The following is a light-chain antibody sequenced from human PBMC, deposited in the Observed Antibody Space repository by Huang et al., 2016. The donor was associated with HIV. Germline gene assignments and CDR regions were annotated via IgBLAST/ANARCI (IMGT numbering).Light chain of an antibody. CDR2: LAS. Sequence: DIVMTQSPLSLPVAPGEPTSISCWSSQSLLHTNGHNSLYWYLQKSWQPPQLLIYLASNRAFGVPDRFSGSGSGTDFTLKISRVEAEDVGVYYGMQALQPFTFGGGTKVEIK. V-gene: IGKV2-28*01. CDR3: MQALQPFT. CDR1: QSLLHTNGHNS. J-gene: IGKJ4*01.